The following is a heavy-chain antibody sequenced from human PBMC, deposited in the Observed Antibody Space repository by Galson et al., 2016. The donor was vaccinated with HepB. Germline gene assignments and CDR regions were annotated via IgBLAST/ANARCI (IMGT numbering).Heavy chain of an antibody. Sequence: SLRLSCAASGFTFSSYAMSWVRQAPGKGLEWASTISGGGGNTDYADSVKGRFTISRDNSKNTLYLQMNSLRAEDTAVYYCAKDRSPYYDIGTGYFPDNDFFDIWGQGTMVTVSS. V-gene: IGHV3-23*01. CDR2: ISGGGGNT. CDR1: GFTFSSYA. D-gene: IGHD3-9*01. CDR3: AKDRSPYYDIGTGYFPDNDFFDI. J-gene: IGHJ3*02.